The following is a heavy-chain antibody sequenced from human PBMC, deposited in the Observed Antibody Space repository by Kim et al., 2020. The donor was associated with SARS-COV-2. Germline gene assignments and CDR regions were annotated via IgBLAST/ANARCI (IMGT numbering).Heavy chain of an antibody. J-gene: IGHJ4*02. Sequence: SETLSLTCAVYGGSFSGYYWSWIRQPPGKGLEWIGEINHSGSTNYNPSLKSRVTISVDTSKNQFSLKLSSVTAADTAVYYCASLYGYSTKSYFDYWGQGTLVTVSS. V-gene: IGHV4-34*01. CDR2: INHSGST. CDR1: GGSFSGYY. D-gene: IGHD5-18*01. CDR3: ASLYGYSTKSYFDY.